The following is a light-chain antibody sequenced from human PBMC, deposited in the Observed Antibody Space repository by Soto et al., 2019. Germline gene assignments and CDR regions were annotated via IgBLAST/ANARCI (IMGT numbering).Light chain of an antibody. Sequence: QSALTQPRSVSGSPGQSVTISCTGTSSDVGGYNFVSWYQQHPGKAPKLMIYDVSKRPSGDPDRFPGSKSGNTASLTISGLQAEDEADYYCCSYAGSYTYVFGTATKLTVL. V-gene: IGLV2-11*01. CDR1: SSDVGGYNF. CDR2: DVS. J-gene: IGLJ1*01. CDR3: CSYAGSYTYV.